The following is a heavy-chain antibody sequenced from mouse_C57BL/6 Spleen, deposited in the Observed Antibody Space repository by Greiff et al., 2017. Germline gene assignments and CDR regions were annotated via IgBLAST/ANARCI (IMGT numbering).Heavy chain of an antibody. CDR3: TNDGYYPHYYAMDY. J-gene: IGHJ4*01. CDR2: IYPGNSDT. V-gene: IGHV1-5*01. CDR1: GYTFTSYW. D-gene: IGHD2-3*01. Sequence: VQLKQSGTVLARPGASVKMSCKTSGYTFTSYWMHWVKQRPGQGLEWIGAIYPGNSDTSYNQKFKGKAKLTAVTSASTAYMELSSLTNEDSAVYYCTNDGYYPHYYAMDYWGQGTSVTVSS.